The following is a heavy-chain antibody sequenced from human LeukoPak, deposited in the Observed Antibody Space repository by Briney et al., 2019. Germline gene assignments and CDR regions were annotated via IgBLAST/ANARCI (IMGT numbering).Heavy chain of an antibody. CDR1: GYTFTSYY. CDR3: AGARYYYGSGSYYNPMGY. D-gene: IGHD3-10*01. J-gene: IGHJ4*02. CDR2: INPSGGST. V-gene: IGHV1-46*01. Sequence: ASVKVSCKASGYTFTSYYMHWVRQAPGQGLEWMGIINPSGGSTSYAQKFQGRVTMTRDTSTSTVYMELSSLRSEDTAVYYCAGARYYYGSGSYYNPMGYWGQGTLVTVSS.